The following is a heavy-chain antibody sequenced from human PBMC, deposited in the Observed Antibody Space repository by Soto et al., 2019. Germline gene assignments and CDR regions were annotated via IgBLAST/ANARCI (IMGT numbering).Heavy chain of an antibody. D-gene: IGHD3-10*01. CDR2: IYYSGST. CDR1: GGSISSYY. CDR3: ARGPITMVRGVIIRPRID. J-gene: IGHJ4*02. V-gene: IGHV4-59*01. Sequence: SETLSLTCTVSGGSISSYYWSWIRQPPGKGLEWIGYIYYSGSTNYNPSLKSRVTISVDTSKNQFSLKLSSVTAADTAVYYCARGPITMVRGVIIRPRIDWGQGTLVTVSS.